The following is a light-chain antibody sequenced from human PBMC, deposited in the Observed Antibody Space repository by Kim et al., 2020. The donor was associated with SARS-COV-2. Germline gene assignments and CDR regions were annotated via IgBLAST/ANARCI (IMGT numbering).Light chain of an antibody. Sequence: APGKTARITCGGNNIGGKSVHWYQQKPGQAPVLVIYYDSGRTSGIPERLSGSNSGNTATLTLSSVEAGDEADYYCQVWDSSSDHWVFGGGTQLTVL. CDR1: NIGGKS. J-gene: IGLJ3*02. V-gene: IGLV3-21*04. CDR2: YDS. CDR3: QVWDSSSDHWV.